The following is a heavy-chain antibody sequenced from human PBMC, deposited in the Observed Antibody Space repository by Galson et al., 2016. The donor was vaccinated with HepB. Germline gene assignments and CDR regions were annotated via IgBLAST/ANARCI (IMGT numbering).Heavy chain of an antibody. D-gene: IGHD2-21*02. Sequence: SLRLSCATSGFTFSTYAMSWVRQAPGKGLEWVSAMSASGHSTYYADSVKGRFTISRDTSKNTLYLQMNSLSADDTAVYYCAGSYCGGDCYSSDFDNWGQGTLVTVSS. CDR3: AGSYCGGDCYSSDFDN. J-gene: IGHJ4*02. CDR2: MSASGHST. V-gene: IGHV3-23*01. CDR1: GFTFSTYA.